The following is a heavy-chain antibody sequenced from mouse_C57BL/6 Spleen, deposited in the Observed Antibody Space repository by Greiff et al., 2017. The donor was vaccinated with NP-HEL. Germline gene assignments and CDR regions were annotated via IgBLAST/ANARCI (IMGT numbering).Heavy chain of an antibody. D-gene: IGHD1-1*01. V-gene: IGHV3-5*01. CDR2: IYYSGTI. CDR3: ARDDYGSSGFAY. Sequence: VQLQQSGPGLVKPSQTVFLTCTVTGISITTGNYRWSWIRQFPGNKLEWIGYIYYSGTITYNPSLTSRTTITRDTPKNQFFLEMNSLTAEDTATYYCARDDYGSSGFAYWGQGTLVTVSA. J-gene: IGHJ3*01. CDR1: GISITTGNYR.